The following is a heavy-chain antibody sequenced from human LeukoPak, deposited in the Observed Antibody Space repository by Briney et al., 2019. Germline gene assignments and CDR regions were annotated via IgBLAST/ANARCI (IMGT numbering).Heavy chain of an antibody. CDR3: ARGIINYDFWSGYYRDPDY. D-gene: IGHD3-3*01. CDR1: GYTFTSYD. V-gene: IGHV1-8*01. J-gene: IGHJ4*02. CDR2: MNPNSGNT. Sequence: GASVKVSCKASGYTFTSYDINWVRQATGQGLEWMGWMNPNSGNTGYAQKFQGRVTMTRNTSISTAYMELSSLRSEDTAVYYCARGIINYDFWSGYYRDPDYWGQGTLVTVSS.